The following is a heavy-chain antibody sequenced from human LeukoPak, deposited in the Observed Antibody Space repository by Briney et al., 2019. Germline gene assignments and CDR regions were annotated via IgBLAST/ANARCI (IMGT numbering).Heavy chain of an antibody. J-gene: IGHJ3*01. Sequence: PGGSLRLSCAASGFTLNTYAMSWVRQAPGKGMEWVSTIYTTHFTYHADSVKGRFTVSRDDSKNTLYLQMNSLRAEDTALYYCAKDYLKGNGIYDAFDVWGQGTMVTVSS. D-gene: IGHD1-26*01. CDR2: IYTTHFT. V-gene: IGHV3-23*01. CDR1: GFTLNTYA. CDR3: AKDYLKGNGIYDAFDV.